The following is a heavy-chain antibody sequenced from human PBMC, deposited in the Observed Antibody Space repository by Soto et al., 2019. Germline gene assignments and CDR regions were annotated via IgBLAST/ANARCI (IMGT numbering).Heavy chain of an antibody. D-gene: IGHD6-19*01. CDR2: INPNSGGT. Sequence: QVQMVQSGAEVKKPGASVKVSCKASGYTFTGYYMHWVRQAPGQGLEWMGWINPNSGGTNYAQKFQGWVTMTRDTSISTAYMELSRLRSDDTAVYYCAREAGGLSVPFDPWGQGTLVTVSS. V-gene: IGHV1-2*04. J-gene: IGHJ5*02. CDR3: AREAGGLSVPFDP. CDR1: GYTFTGYY.